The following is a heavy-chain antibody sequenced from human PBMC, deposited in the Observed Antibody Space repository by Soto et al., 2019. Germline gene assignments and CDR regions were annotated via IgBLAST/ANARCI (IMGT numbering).Heavy chain of an antibody. Sequence: ASVKLSCKASGYTFSGYSITWVRQAPGQGLEWMGRISGYNGNTNYARTLRGRLTLTTDTSTSTAYMELRSLTSDDTAVYYCARDVFCGDAAACPDMEISGKRSPVTVSS. J-gene: IGHJ6*04. CDR1: GYTFSGYS. V-gene: IGHV1-18*04. CDR3: ARDVFCGDAAACPDMEI. CDR2: ISGYNGNT. D-gene: IGHD4-17*01.